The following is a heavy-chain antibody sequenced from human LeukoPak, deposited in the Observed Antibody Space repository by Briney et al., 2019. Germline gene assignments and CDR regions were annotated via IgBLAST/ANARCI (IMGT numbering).Heavy chain of an antibody. V-gene: IGHV7-4-1*02. J-gene: IGHJ5*02. CDR1: GGTFSSYA. Sequence: ASVKVSCKASGGTFSSYAISWVRQAPGQGLEWMGWINTNTGNPTYAQGFTGRFVFSLDTSVSTAYLQISSLKAEDTAVYYCARVLPVTNSPVSRGGRDWFDPWGQGTLVTVSS. D-gene: IGHD3-3*01. CDR2: INTNTGNP. CDR3: ARVLPVTNSPVSRGGRDWFDP.